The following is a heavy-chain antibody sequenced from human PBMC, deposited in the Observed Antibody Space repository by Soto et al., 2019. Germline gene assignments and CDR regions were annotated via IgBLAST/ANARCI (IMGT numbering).Heavy chain of an antibody. D-gene: IGHD5-12*01. CDR1: GGSLTGYY. Sequence: QVQLQQWGAGLLKPSETLSLTCTVNGGSLTGYYWSWIRQPPGKGLEWIGEVKDGGSTNYSPSLRGGDSISADTSKNHFALRLNSVTAADTAVYFCARGQEGIVATHWDQGALVTVSS. CDR2: VKDGGST. J-gene: IGHJ4*02. V-gene: IGHV4-34*01. CDR3: ARGQEGIVATH.